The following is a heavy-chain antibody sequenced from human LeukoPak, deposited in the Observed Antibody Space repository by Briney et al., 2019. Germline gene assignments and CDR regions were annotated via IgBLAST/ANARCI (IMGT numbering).Heavy chain of an antibody. CDR2: IDPSDSYT. D-gene: IGHD3-16*02. CDR1: GYSFTSYW. Sequence: GESLKISCKGSGYSFTSYWISWVRQMPGKGLEWMGRIDPSDSYTDYSPSFQGHVTISADKSISTAYLQWSSLKASDTAMYYCARRGDYVWGSYRMYYFDYWGQGTLVTVSS. V-gene: IGHV5-10-1*01. CDR3: ARRGDYVWGSYRMYYFDY. J-gene: IGHJ4*02.